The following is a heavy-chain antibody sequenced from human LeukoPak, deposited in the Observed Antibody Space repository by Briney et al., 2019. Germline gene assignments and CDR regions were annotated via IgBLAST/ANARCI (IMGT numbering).Heavy chain of an antibody. CDR1: GFTLSSYW. V-gene: IGHV3-7*04. D-gene: IGHD6-13*01. J-gene: IGHJ1*01. CDR3: ARADRGIAAAGICQH. CDR2: IKQDGNEK. Sequence: GGSLRLSCEASGFTLSSYWMSWGRQAPGKGQEWVDNIKQDGNEKYYVDSVNDRFTISRDNAKNSLYLQMNSLRAEDTAVYYCARADRGIAAAGICQHWGQGTLVTVSS.